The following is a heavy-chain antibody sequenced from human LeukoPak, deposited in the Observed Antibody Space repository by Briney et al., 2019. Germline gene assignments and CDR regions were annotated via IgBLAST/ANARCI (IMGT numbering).Heavy chain of an antibody. CDR3: ASPQQGRSFTIFGAGDAFDI. CDR1: GGTFSSYA. D-gene: IGHD3-3*01. V-gene: IGHV1-69*01. CDR2: IIPIFGTA. Sequence: ASVKVSCKASGGTFSSYAISWVRQAPGQGLEWMGGIIPIFGTANYAQKFQGRVTITADESTSTAYMELSSLRSEDTAVYYCASPQQGRSFTIFGAGDAFDIWGQGTMVTVSS. J-gene: IGHJ3*02.